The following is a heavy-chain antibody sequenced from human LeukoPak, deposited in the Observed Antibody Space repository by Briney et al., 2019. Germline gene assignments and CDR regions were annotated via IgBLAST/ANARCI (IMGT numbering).Heavy chain of an antibody. CDR1: GYTFTSYG. V-gene: IGHV1-8*02. D-gene: IGHD3-3*01. CDR3: ASGAEKYYDFWSGLTAYYYGMDV. Sequence: AASVTVSCTASGYTFTSYGISWVRRAPGQGLEWMGWMNPNSGNTGYAQKFQGRVTMTRNTSISTAYMELSSLRSEDTAVYYCASGAEKYYDFWSGLTAYYYGMDVWGQGTTVTVSS. J-gene: IGHJ6*02. CDR2: MNPNSGNT.